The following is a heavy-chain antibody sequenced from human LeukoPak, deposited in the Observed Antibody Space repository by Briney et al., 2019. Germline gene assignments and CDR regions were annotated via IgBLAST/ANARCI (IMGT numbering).Heavy chain of an antibody. J-gene: IGHJ6*03. CDR3: ARQPASDYDFWSASHEYYYYMDV. D-gene: IGHD3-3*01. CDR1: GGSFSGYY. V-gene: IGHV4-34*01. Sequence: SETLSLTCAVSGGSFSGYYWSWIRQPPGKGLEWIGEINHSGTTNYIPSLKSRVTISVDTSKNQFSLKLSSVTAADTAVYYCARQPASDYDFWSASHEYYYYMDVWGKGTTVTISS. CDR2: INHSGTT.